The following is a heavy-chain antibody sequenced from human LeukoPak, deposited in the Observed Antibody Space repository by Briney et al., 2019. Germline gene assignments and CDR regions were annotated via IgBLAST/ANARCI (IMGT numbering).Heavy chain of an antibody. CDR3: ARGDTAMTRSIDY. D-gene: IGHD5-18*01. V-gene: IGHV1-8*01. CDR1: GYTFTSYD. J-gene: IGHJ4*02. CDR2: VNPNSGNT. Sequence: ASVKVSCKASGYTFTSYDINWVRLATGQGLEWMGWVNPNSGNTGYAQKFQGRVTMTRNTSISTAYMELSSLGSEDAAVHYCARGDTAMTRSIDYWGQGTLVTASS.